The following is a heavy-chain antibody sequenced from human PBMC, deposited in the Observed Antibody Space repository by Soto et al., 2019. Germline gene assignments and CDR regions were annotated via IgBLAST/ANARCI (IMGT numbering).Heavy chain of an antibody. CDR2: IYYSGST. Sequence: SDTLSLTCTVSGGSISSSSYYWVCIRQPPGKGLEWSGSIYYSGSTYYNPSLKSRVTISVDTSKNQFSLKLSSVTAADTAVYYCASQFAANCGGDCYSAPFDYWGQGTLVTVSS. CDR3: ASQFAANCGGDCYSAPFDY. D-gene: IGHD2-21*01. J-gene: IGHJ4*02. V-gene: IGHV4-39*01. CDR1: GGSISSSSYY.